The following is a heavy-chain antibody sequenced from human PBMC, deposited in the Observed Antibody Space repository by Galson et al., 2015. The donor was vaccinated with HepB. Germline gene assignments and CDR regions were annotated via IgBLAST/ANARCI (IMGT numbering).Heavy chain of an antibody. V-gene: IGHV3-30-3*01. Sequence: SLRLSCAASGFTFSHYAIHWVRQAPGRGLEWVAVISFDGSEQYHADSVKGRVIISRDNSKNTLYVQMNSLRPEDTAVYYCARASDSGFSKFYYYYLAVWGEGATVTVSS. CDR1: GFTFSHYA. J-gene: IGHJ6*03. CDR3: ARASDSGFSKFYYYYLAV. CDR2: ISFDGSEQ. D-gene: IGHD3-22*01.